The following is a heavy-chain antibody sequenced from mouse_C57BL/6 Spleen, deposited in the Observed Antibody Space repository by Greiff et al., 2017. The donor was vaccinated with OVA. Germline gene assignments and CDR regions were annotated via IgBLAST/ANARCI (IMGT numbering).Heavy chain of an antibody. CDR2: INPNNGGT. V-gene: IGHV1-26*01. J-gene: IGHJ4*01. CDR1: GYTFTDYY. D-gene: IGHD2-4*01. Sequence: VQLQQSGPELVKPGASVKISCKASGYTFTDYYMNWVKQSHGKSLEWIGDINPNNGGTSYNQKFKGKATLTVDKSSSTAYMELRSLTSEDSAVYYCARFYDYDLYAMDYWGQGTSVTVSS. CDR3: ARFYDYDLYAMDY.